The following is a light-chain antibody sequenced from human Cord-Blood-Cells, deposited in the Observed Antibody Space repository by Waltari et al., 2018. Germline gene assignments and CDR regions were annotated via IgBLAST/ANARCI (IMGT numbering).Light chain of an antibody. CDR3: QQSYSTPIT. CDR2: ASS. V-gene: IGKV1-39*01. Sequence: IQMTQSPSSLSASVGARVTITCRASQSISSYLNWYQQKPGKAPKLLIYASSSLQSGVPSRFSGSGSGTDVTLTISSLQPEDFATYYCQQSYSTPITFGQGTRLEI. CDR1: QSISSY. J-gene: IGKJ5*01.